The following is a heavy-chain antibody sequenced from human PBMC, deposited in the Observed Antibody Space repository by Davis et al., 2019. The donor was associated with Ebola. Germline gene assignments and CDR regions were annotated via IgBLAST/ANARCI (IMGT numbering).Heavy chain of an antibody. J-gene: IGHJ5*01. CDR3: ASSFGGILAS. Sequence: GGSLRLSCAASGFTFSTYSMSWVRQAPGKGLEWVANIKQDGSEKYYVDSVKGRFTISRDNAKNSLYLQMNSLRAEDTAVYYCASSFGGILASWGQGTLVTVSS. CDR2: IKQDGSEK. V-gene: IGHV3-7*03. D-gene: IGHD3-16*01. CDR1: GFTFSTYS.